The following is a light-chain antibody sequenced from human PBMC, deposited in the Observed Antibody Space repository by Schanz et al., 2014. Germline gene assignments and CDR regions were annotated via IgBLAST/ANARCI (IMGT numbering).Light chain of an antibody. CDR3: SSYTSSSTSYV. V-gene: IGLV2-14*01. CDR1: SSDVGGYNY. Sequence: HSALTQPASVSGSPGQSITISCTGTSSDVGGYNYVSWYQQRPGKAPKLMIFDVSNRPSGVSNRFSGSKSGNTASLTISGLQAEDEADYYCSSYTSSSTSYVFGTGTKLTVL. J-gene: IGLJ1*01. CDR2: DVS.